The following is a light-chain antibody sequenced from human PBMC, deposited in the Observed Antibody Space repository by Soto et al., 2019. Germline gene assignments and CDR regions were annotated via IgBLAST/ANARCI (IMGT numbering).Light chain of an antibody. CDR1: QGIAPY. V-gene: IGKV1-27*01. CDR3: QKYNTAPLP. CDR2: ATS. Sequence: DVQMTQSPSSLSAFVGDRVTITCRASQGIAPYLAWFQQKPWKVPKLLIYATSTLQSGVPSRFSGSGSGTDFTLPISSLQPEDVATYYCQKYNTAPLPFGGGTKVEIK. J-gene: IGKJ4*01.